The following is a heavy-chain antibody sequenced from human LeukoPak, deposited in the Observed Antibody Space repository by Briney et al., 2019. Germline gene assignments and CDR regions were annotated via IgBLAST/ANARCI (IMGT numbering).Heavy chain of an antibody. CDR1: GGTFSSYA. Sequence: GASVKVSCKASGGTFSSYAISWVRQAPGQGLEWMGGIIPIFGTANYAQKFQGRVTITADESTSTAYMELSSLRSEDTAVYYCAGVPDGLNDSSGYYYLPQPYFDYWGQGTLVTVSS. CDR3: AGVPDGLNDSSGYYYLPQPYFDY. V-gene: IGHV1-69*13. CDR2: IIPIFGTA. J-gene: IGHJ4*02. D-gene: IGHD3-22*01.